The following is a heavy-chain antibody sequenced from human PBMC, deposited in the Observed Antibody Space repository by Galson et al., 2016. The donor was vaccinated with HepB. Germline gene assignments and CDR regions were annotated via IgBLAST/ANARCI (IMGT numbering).Heavy chain of an antibody. D-gene: IGHD3-10*01. CDR3: AGGMVRRGWYYGMDV. V-gene: IGHV4-59*01. CDR2: VFYSGGT. J-gene: IGHJ6*02. Sequence: PPGKGLEWVGYVFYSGGTNYNPSLKSRLTISVDTSKNLFSLKLSSVTAADTAVYYCAGGMVRRGWYYGMDVWGQGTTVTVSS.